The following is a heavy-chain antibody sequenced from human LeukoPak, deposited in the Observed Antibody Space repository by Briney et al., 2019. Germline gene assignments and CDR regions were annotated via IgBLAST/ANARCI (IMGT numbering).Heavy chain of an antibody. J-gene: IGHJ4*02. Sequence: PSETLSLTCLVSGEPISSYYWSWIQQAPGRGPEYIGNVYYNGNTNYNPSLKSRVAISVDASKNQFSLKVDSVTTADTAAYYCERGDYDFWSGSWRFDTWGQGTLVTVSS. CDR1: GEPISSYY. V-gene: IGHV4-59*01. CDR3: ERGDYDFWSGSWRFDT. CDR2: VYYNGNT. D-gene: IGHD3-3*01.